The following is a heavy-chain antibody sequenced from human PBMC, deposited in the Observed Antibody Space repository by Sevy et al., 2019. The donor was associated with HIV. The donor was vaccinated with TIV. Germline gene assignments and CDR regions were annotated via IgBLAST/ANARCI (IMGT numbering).Heavy chain of an antibody. CDR3: ARGPNNWNYVGGNWFDP. Sequence: GGSLRLSCAASGFTFSSYWMHWVRQAPGKGLVWVSRINSDGSSTSYADSVKGRFTISRDNAKNTLYLQMNSLRAEDTAVYYCARGPNNWNYVGGNWFDPWGQGTLVTVSS. V-gene: IGHV3-74*01. CDR2: INSDGSST. J-gene: IGHJ5*02. CDR1: GFTFSSYW. D-gene: IGHD1-7*01.